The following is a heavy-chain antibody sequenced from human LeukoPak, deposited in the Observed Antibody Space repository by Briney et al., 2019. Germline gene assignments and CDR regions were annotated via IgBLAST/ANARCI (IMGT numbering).Heavy chain of an antibody. CDR1: GYTFTSYD. V-gene: IGHV1-8*03. Sequence: GASVKVSCKASGYTFTSYDINWVRQATGQGLEWMGWMNPNSGNTGYAQKFQGRVTITRNTSISTAYMELSSLRSEDTAVYYCARGGGYYYDSSGYGDPFDYWGQGTLVTVSS. CDR3: ARGGGYYYDSSGYGDPFDY. CDR2: MNPNSGNT. J-gene: IGHJ4*02. D-gene: IGHD3-22*01.